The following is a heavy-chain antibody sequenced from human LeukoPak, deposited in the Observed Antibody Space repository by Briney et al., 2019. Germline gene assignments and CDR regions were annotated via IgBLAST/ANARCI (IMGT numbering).Heavy chain of an antibody. D-gene: IGHD6-13*01. J-gene: IGHJ4*02. V-gene: IGHV3-53*01. CDR3: AREAIAAAGIRAGY. CDR1: GFTVSSNY. Sequence: PGGSLRLSCAASGFTVSSNYMGWVRQAPGKGLEWVSVIYSGGSTYYADSVKGRFTISRDNSKNTLYLQMNSLRAEDTAVYYCAREAIAAAGIRAGYWGQGTLVTVSS. CDR2: IYSGGST.